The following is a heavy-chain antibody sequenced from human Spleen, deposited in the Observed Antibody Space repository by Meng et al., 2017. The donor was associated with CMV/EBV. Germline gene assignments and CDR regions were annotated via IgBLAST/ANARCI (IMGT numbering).Heavy chain of an antibody. J-gene: IGHJ6*02. CDR3: AITYQADYYHMDV. CDR1: GYSFTSYW. Sequence: KVSCKGSGYSFTSYWIGWVRQMPGKGLEWMGIIYPSNSDTRYSPALQGQVTISADKSISTAYVQWSRLKASDTAMYYCAITYQADYYHMDVWGQGTTVTVSS. V-gene: IGHV5-51*01. D-gene: IGHD3-10*01. CDR2: IYPSNSDT.